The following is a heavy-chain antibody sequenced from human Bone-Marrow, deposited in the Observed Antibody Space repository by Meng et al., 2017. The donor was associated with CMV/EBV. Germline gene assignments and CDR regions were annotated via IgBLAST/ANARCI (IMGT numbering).Heavy chain of an antibody. V-gene: IGHV1-2*02. J-gene: IGHJ3*02. D-gene: IGHD4-17*01. Sequence: ASVKVSCKASGYTFTGYYIYWDRQAPGQGLEWMGWINPNSGGANCAQNFQGRVTMTRDTSISTAYMDLSSLRSEDTAVYYCARAPLPPSYGDYGDAFDTWGQGTMVTVSS. CDR1: GYTFTGYY. CDR3: ARAPLPPSYGDYGDAFDT. CDR2: INPNSGGA.